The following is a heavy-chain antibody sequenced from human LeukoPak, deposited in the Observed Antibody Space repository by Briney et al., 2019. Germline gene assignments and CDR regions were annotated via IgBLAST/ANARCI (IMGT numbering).Heavy chain of an antibody. V-gene: IGHV3-23*01. CDR2: ISGSGGST. J-gene: IGHJ4*02. D-gene: IGHD3-22*01. CDR3: AKDTHYYYDSSGYYTKREDYFDY. Sequence: GGSLRLSCAASGFTFSGYGMSWVRQAPGKGLEWVSAISGSGGSTYYADSVKGRFTIFRDNSKNTLYLQMNSLRAEDTAVYYCAKDTHYYYDSSGYYTKREDYFDYWGQGTLVTVSS. CDR1: GFTFSGYG.